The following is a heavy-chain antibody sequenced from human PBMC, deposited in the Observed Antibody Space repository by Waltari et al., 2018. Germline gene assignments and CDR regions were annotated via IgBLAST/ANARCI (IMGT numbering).Heavy chain of an antibody. D-gene: IGHD6-13*01. CDR3: ARDPGYQDSSSYYYYYYMDV. Sequence: EVQLVESGGGLVQPGGSLRISCAASGCSFSRYSMNWVSQAQGQGSAWVSYISSSSSAIYYADSVKGRFTISRDNAKNSLYLQMNSLRDEDTAVYYCARDPGYQDSSSYYYYYYMDVWAKGTTVTVSS. CDR1: GCSFSRYS. J-gene: IGHJ6*03. V-gene: IGHV3-48*02. CDR2: ISSSSSAI.